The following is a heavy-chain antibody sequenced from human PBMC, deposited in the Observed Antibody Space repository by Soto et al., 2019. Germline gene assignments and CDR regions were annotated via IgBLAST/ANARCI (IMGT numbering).Heavy chain of an antibody. V-gene: IGHV4-34*01. CDR3: ARGTAAGTNFDY. CDR1: GGSFSGYY. Sequence: RSLTCAVYGGSFSGYYWSWIRQPPGKGLEWIGEINHSGSTNYNPSLKSRVTISVDTSKNQFSLKLSSVTAADTAVYYCARGTAAGTNFDYWGQGTLVTVSS. CDR2: INHSGST. D-gene: IGHD6-13*01. J-gene: IGHJ4*02.